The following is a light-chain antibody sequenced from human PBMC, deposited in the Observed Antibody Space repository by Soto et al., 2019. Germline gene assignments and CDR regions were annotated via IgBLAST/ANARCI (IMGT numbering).Light chain of an antibody. J-gene: IGKJ2*01. CDR2: AAS. Sequence: IQMTQSPSSLSASVGDRVTITCRAGQSISTYLNWYQQKQGKAPKLLIYAASSLQSGVPSRFSGSGSGTDFTLTISNLQPDDFATYYCQQSTGIPYTFGQGSKLEIK. V-gene: IGKV1-39*01. CDR3: QQSTGIPYT. CDR1: QSISTY.